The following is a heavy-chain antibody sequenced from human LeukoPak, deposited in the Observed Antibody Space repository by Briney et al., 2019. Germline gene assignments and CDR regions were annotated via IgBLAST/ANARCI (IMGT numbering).Heavy chain of an antibody. CDR1: GFTFSSYS. CDR2: ISSSSRYI. Sequence: GGSLRLSCAASGFTFSSYSMNWVRQAPGKGLEWVSSISSSSRYIYYTDSVKGRFTISRDNAKNSLYLQMNSLRAEDTAVYYCASTAYYYGSGSYSGGQNWFDPWGQGTLVTVSS. J-gene: IGHJ5*02. V-gene: IGHV3-21*01. CDR3: ASTAYYYGSGSYSGGQNWFDP. D-gene: IGHD3-10*01.